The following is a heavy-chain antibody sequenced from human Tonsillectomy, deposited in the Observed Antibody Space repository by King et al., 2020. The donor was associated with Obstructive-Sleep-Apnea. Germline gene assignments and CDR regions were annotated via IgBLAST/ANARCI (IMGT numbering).Heavy chain of an antibody. J-gene: IGHJ5*01. CDR2: INPSGGST. Sequence: QLVQSGAEVKKPGASVKVSCKASGYTFTSYYMHWVRQAPGQGLEWMGIINPSGGSTAYAQKFQGRVTMTRDTSTTTVNMELSSLRSEDTAVYYCERDRGQWLAQFDSWGQGTLVTVSS. CDR1: GYTFTSYY. V-gene: IGHV1-46*01. D-gene: IGHD6-19*01. CDR3: ERDRGQWLAQFDS.